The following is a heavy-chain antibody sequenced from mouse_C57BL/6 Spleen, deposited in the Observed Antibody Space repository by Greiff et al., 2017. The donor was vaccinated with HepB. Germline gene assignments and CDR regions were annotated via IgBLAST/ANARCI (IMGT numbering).Heavy chain of an antibody. CDR1: GYTFTSYW. CDR2: IYPGSGST. V-gene: IGHV1-55*01. Sequence: VQLQQPGAELVKPGASVKMSCKASGYTFTSYWITWVKQRPGQGLEWIGDIYPGSGSTNYNEKFKSKATLTVDTSSSTAYMQLSSLTSEDSAVYYCARSRGYYGSSWYFDVWGTGTTVTVSS. D-gene: IGHD1-1*01. CDR3: ARSRGYYGSSWYFDV. J-gene: IGHJ1*03.